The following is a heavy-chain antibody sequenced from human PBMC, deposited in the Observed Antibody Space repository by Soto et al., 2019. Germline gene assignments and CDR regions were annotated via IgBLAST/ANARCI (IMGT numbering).Heavy chain of an antibody. Sequence: QVQLVESGGGVVQPGRSLRLSCAASGFTFSAYGMHWVRQAPGKGLEWVAVISYDGSNRYYADSVKGRFTISRDNSKNTLYLQMNSLRPEDTAVYFCANEEGNSGSGEVPFDYWGQGTLVTVSS. CDR2: ISYDGSNR. CDR1: GFTFSAYG. CDR3: ANEEGNSGSGEVPFDY. J-gene: IGHJ4*02. D-gene: IGHD5-12*01. V-gene: IGHV3-30*18.